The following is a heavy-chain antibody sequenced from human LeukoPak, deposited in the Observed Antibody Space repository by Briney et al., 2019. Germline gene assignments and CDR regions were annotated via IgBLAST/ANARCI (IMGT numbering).Heavy chain of an antibody. D-gene: IGHD6-13*01. CDR2: IIPIFGTA. CDR1: GGTFSSYA. Sequence: ASVKVSCRASGGTFSSYAISWVRQAPGQGLEWMGGIIPIFGTANYAQKFQGRVTITTDESTSTAYMELSSLRSEDTAVYYCARAYSSSWYLGNYAFDIWGQGTMVTVSS. V-gene: IGHV1-69*05. J-gene: IGHJ3*02. CDR3: ARAYSSSWYLGNYAFDI.